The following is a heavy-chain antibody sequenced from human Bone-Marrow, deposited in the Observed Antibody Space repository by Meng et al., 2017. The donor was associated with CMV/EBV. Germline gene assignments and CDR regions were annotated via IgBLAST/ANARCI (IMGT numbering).Heavy chain of an antibody. D-gene: IGHD3-16*02. V-gene: IGHV3-53*01. CDR3: ARVRSYRGAGRYSNDVASDI. CDR2: IYSGGST. Sequence: GESLKIYWPASGFIHSSNYMSWVRQAPGKGLEWVSVIYSGGSTYYADSVKGRFTISRDNSKNKLYLQMNSLSAEDTAVYYCARVRSYRGAGRYSNDVASDIWGQGPMVTVSS. J-gene: IGHJ3*02. CDR1: GFIHSSNY.